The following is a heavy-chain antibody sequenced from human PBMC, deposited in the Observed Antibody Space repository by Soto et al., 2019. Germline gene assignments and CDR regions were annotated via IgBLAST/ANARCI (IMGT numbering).Heavy chain of an antibody. CDR3: ARAPRGDCSSTSCGWFDP. J-gene: IGHJ5*02. Sequence: QVQLVQSGAEVKKPGSSVKVSCKASGGTFSSYTISWVRQAPGQGLEWMGRIIPILGIANYAQKFQGRVTITADKSTSTAYMELSSLRPEDTAVYYCARAPRGDCSSTSCGWFDPWGQGTLVTVSS. CDR2: IIPILGIA. D-gene: IGHD2-2*01. V-gene: IGHV1-69*02. CDR1: GGTFSSYT.